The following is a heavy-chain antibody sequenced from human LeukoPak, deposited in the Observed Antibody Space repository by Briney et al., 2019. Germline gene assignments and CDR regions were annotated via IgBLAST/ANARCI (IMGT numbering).Heavy chain of an antibody. D-gene: IGHD4-17*01. Sequence: GGSLRLSCAASGFTFSTYAVNWVRQAPGKGLEWVSSISSSSSYIYYADSVKGRFTISRDNAKNSLYLQMNSLRAEDTAVYYCASGTYYGDTVDYWGQGTLVTVSS. CDR2: ISSSSSYI. J-gene: IGHJ4*02. CDR1: GFTFSTYA. V-gene: IGHV3-21*01. CDR3: ASGTYYGDTVDY.